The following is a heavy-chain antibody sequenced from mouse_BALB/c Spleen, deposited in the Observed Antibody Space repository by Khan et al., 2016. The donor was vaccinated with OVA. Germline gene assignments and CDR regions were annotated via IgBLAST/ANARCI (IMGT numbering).Heavy chain of an antibody. D-gene: IGHD1-1*01. V-gene: IGHV1-7*01. Sequence: QVQLKESGAELAKPGASVKMSCKASGYTFTNYWMHWVKQRPGQGLEWIGYVNPSTGYTEYNQKFKDKATLTADKSSSTAYMQLSSLTSEDSAVYYCLNHGSSAAWFTYWGQGTLVTFSA. CDR2: VNPSTGYT. J-gene: IGHJ3*01. CDR1: GYTFTNYW. CDR3: LNHGSSAAWFTY.